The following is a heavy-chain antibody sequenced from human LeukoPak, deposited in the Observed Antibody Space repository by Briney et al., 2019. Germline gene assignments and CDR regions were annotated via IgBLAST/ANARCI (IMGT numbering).Heavy chain of an antibody. Sequence: ASVKVSCKASGGTFSSYAISWVRQAPGQGLEWMGRIIPIFGTANYAQKFQGRVTITTDESTSTAYMELSSLRSEDTAVYYCARGSGYSSGLIDYWGQGTLVTVSS. CDR2: IIPIFGTA. CDR3: ARGSGYSSGLIDY. CDR1: GGTFSSYA. D-gene: IGHD6-19*01. J-gene: IGHJ4*02. V-gene: IGHV1-69*05.